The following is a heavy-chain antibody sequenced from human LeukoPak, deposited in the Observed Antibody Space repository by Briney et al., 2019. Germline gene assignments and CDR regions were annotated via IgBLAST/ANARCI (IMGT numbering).Heavy chain of an antibody. CDR2: IYPGDSDT. J-gene: IGHJ4*02. D-gene: IGHD3-22*01. V-gene: IGHV5-51*01. CDR3: ARRAQYYYDSSGYDY. CDR1: GYSFNTYW. Sequence: GESLKISCKGCGYSFNTYWIGWVRQMPGKGLEWMGIIYPGDSDTRYSPSFQGQVTISADKSISTAYLQWSSLKASDTAMYYCARRAQYYYDSSGYDYWGQGTLVTVSS.